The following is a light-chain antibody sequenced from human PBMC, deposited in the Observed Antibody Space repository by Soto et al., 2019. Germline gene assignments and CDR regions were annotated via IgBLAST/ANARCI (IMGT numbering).Light chain of an antibody. CDR3: SSYTSSYTLV. CDR1: SSDIGGHKY. J-gene: IGLJ2*01. CDR2: DVS. Sequence: QSALTQPASVSGSPGQSITISCTEASSDIGGHKYVSWYQQHPGKAPKVMIYDVSNRPSGVSNRFSGSKSGNTASLTISGLPAEDEDDYYCSSYTSSYTLVFGGGTKLTVL. V-gene: IGLV2-14*03.